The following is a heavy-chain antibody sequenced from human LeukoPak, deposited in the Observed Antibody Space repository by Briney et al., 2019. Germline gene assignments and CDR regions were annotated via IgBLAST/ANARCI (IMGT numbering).Heavy chain of an antibody. J-gene: IGHJ4*02. CDR3: AKAELGVDTFFDY. CDR2: ISWNSGSI. Sequence: GRSLRLSCAASGFTFDDYAMHWVRQAPGKGLEWVSGISWNSGSIGYADSVKGRFTISRDNAKNSLYLQMNSLRAEDTALYYCAKAELGVDTFFDYWGQGTLVTVSS. CDR1: GFTFDDYA. D-gene: IGHD3-3*01. V-gene: IGHV3-9*01.